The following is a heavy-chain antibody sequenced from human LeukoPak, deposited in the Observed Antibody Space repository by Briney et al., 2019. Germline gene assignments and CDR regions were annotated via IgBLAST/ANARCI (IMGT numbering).Heavy chain of an antibody. CDR2: INPNSGGT. J-gene: IGHJ4*02. V-gene: IGHV1-2*02. CDR3: ARDQDGSHLY. Sequence: ASVKVSCKVSGYTLTELSMHWVRQAPGQGLEWMGWINPNSGGTNYAQKFQGRVTMTRDTSISTAYMELSRLRSDDTAVYYCARDQDGSHLYWGQGTLVTVSS. CDR1: GYTLTELS. D-gene: IGHD5-24*01.